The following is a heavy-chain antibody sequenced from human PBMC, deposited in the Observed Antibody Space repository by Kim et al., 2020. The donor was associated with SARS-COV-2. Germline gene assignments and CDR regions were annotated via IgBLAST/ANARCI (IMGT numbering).Heavy chain of an antibody. CDR1: GFTFSSYG. CDR3: ARDSRYYDILTGYLYPPDYYYYGMDV. CDR2: ISYDGSNK. V-gene: IGHV3-33*05. J-gene: IGHJ6*02. Sequence: GGSLRLSCAASGFTFSSYGMHWVRQAPGKGLEWVAVISYDGSNKYYADSVKGRFTISRDNSKNTLYLQMNSLRAEDTAVYYCARDSRYYDILTGYLYPPDYYYYGMDVWGQGTTVSVSS. D-gene: IGHD3-9*01.